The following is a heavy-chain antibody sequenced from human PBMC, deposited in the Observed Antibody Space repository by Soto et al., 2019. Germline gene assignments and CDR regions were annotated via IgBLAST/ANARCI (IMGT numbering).Heavy chain of an antibody. J-gene: IGHJ4*02. CDR3: ARDQTGWGSKGLVRGVTPIDY. Sequence: PGGSLRLSCAASGFTFSSYSMNWVRQAPGKGLEWVSSISSSSSYIYYADSVKGRFTISRDNAKNSLYLQMNSLRAEDTAVYYCARDQTGWGSKGLVRGVTPIDYWGQGTLVTVSS. V-gene: IGHV3-21*01. CDR2: ISSSSSYI. D-gene: IGHD3-10*01. CDR1: GFTFSSYS.